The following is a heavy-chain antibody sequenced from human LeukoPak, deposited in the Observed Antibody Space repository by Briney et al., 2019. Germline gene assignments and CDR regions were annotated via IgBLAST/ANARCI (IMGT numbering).Heavy chain of an antibody. V-gene: IGHV1-2*02. CDR3: ARGGGIVATITGWFDP. Sequence: ASVKVSCKASGYTFTSYGITWVRQAPGQGLEWMGWINPNSGGTNYAQKFQGRVTMTRDTSISTAYMELSRLRSDDTAVYYCARGGGIVATITGWFDPWGQGTLVTVSS. CDR1: GYTFTSYG. CDR2: INPNSGGT. J-gene: IGHJ5*02. D-gene: IGHD5-12*01.